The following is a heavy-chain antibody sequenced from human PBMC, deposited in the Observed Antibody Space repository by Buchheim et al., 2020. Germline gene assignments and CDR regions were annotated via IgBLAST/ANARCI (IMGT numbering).Heavy chain of an antibody. D-gene: IGHD3-3*01. V-gene: IGHV3-48*03. CDR2: ISSAGTTI. CDR3: ARVLEAGLRTGVDS. J-gene: IGHJ4*02. CDR1: GFAFSSFE. Sequence: EVQLMESGGGLVQSGGSLRLSCAASGFAFSSFEMIWVRQAPGKGLEWVSYISSAGTTIYYADSVKGRFAISRDNTRNSLYLQMNSLRAEDTGVYYCARVLEAGLRTGVDSWGQGTL.